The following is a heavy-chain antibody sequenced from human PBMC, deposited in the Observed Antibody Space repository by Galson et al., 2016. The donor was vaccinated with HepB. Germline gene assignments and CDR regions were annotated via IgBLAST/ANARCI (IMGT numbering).Heavy chain of an antibody. V-gene: IGHV4-31*03. D-gene: IGHD6-19*01. Sequence: LSLTCTVSGGSISSGGYYWSWIRQPPEKGLEWIGYIYYSGSSYYNPSLRSRVTMSVHTSKNQFSLKLSSVTAADTAVYYYARAHSRSGWYEGLFDIWGQGTMVTVSS. J-gene: IGHJ3*02. CDR1: GGSISSGGYY. CDR2: IYYSGSS. CDR3: ARAHSRSGWYEGLFDI.